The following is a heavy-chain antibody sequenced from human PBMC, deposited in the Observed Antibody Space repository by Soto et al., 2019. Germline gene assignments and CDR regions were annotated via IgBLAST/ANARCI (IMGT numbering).Heavy chain of an antibody. CDR3: AGGAASDSFDY. V-gene: IGHV4-4*07. J-gene: IGHJ4*02. Sequence: PSETQSLTCTVSGGSISSYFWSWIRQPAGKALEWIGRIHTSGTTNYNPSLKSRVTMSVDTSKNQFSLKVTSVTAADTALYFCAGGAASDSFDYWGQGTLVTVSS. D-gene: IGHD6-13*01. CDR1: GGSISSYF. CDR2: IHTSGTT.